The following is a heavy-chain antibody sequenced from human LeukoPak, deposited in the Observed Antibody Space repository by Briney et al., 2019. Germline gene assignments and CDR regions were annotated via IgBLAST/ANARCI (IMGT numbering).Heavy chain of an antibody. V-gene: IGHV3-30*02. CDR1: GFTFSSYG. D-gene: IGHD3-22*01. Sequence: PGGSLRLSCAASGFTFSSYGMHWVRQAPGKGLEWVAFIRYDGSDKYYADSVKGRFILSRDNSKNTLYLQMNSLRAEDTAVYYCAKSGPYYYDSSGYYLIAWGQGTLVTVSS. J-gene: IGHJ5*02. CDR3: AKSGPYYYDSSGYYLIA. CDR2: IRYDGSDK.